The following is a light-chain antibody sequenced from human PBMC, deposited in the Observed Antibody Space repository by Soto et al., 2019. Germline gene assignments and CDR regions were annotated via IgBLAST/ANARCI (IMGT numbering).Light chain of an antibody. J-gene: IGKJ1*01. CDR3: LQYGNSPRT. Sequence: ESVMKQSPANLSVYPGRRVTLSCMASQRVTNDFAWYQQKPGQAPRLLIYGASSRATGIPDRFSGSGSGTDFTLTISRLEPEDFAVYYCLQYGNSPRTFGQGTTV. V-gene: IGKV3-20*01. CDR2: GAS. CDR1: QRVTND.